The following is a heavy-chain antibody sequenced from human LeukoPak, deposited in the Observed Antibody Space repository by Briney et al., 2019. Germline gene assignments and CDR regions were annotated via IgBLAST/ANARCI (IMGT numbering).Heavy chain of an antibody. CDR1: GFTFSDHY. J-gene: IGHJ4*02. CDR3: ARRAGGYSHPYDY. Sequence: PGGSLRLSCAASGFTFSDHYMDWVRQAPGKGLEWVSLIYSGGSTDYTDSVKGRFTISRDNSKNTLYLQMNSLRAEDTAVYYCARRAGGYSHPYDYWGQGTLVTVSS. D-gene: IGHD4-23*01. V-gene: IGHV3-53*01. CDR2: IYSGGST.